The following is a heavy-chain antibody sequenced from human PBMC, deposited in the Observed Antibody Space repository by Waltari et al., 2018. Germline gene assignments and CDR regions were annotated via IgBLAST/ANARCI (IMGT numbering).Heavy chain of an antibody. J-gene: IGHJ6*03. Sequence: QVQLQQWGAGLLKPSETLSLTCAVYGGSFSGYYWSWIRQPPGKGLEWIGEINHSGSTNYNPSLKSRVTISVDTSKNQFSLKLSSVTAADTAVYYCARDGSYYYYYMDVWGKGTTVTVSS. CDR2: INHSGST. D-gene: IGHD1-26*01. CDR1: GGSFSGYY. V-gene: IGHV4-34*01. CDR3: ARDGSYYYYYMDV.